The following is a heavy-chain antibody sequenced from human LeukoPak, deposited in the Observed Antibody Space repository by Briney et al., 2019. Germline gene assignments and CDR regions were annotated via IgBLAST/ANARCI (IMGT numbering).Heavy chain of an antibody. CDR1: GFTFDDYG. V-gene: IGHV3-21*01. D-gene: IGHD1-26*01. Sequence: GGSLRLSCAASGFTFDDYGMSWVRQAPGKGLEWVSSISSSSSYIYYADSVKGRFTISRDNVKNSLYLQMNSLRAEDTAVYYCARASGHEVGAFDIWGQGTMVTVSS. CDR2: ISSSSSYI. J-gene: IGHJ3*02. CDR3: ARASGHEVGAFDI.